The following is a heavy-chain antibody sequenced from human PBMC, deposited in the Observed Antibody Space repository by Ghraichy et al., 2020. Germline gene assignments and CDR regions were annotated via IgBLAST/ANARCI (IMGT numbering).Heavy chain of an antibody. CDR3: ARGRYISGWSNWYFDL. V-gene: IGHV4-59*11. J-gene: IGHJ2*01. D-gene: IGHD6-19*01. CDR2: LYYSGIT. Sequence: SETLSLTCAVSGGSTSGHYWSWIRQSPGKGLEWLGYLYYSGITNYNPSLKSRVTISEGTSENQFSLKLSSVTAADTAVYYCARGRYISGWSNWYFDLWGRGTLVTVSP. CDR1: GGSTSGHY.